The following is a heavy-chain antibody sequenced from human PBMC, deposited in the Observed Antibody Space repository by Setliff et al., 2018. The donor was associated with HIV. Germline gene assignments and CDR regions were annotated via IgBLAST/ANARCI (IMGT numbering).Heavy chain of an antibody. D-gene: IGHD6-19*01. CDR1: GFTFSAYA. CDR2: IDHFGSEE. Sequence: PGGSLRLSCSASGFTFSAYAMAWVRQAPGKGLEWVASIDHFGSEENYVDSVKGRFTISRDNTKNSLHLQLDSLSAEDAAVYYCANMQWASNAWYSFDYWGQGALVTVSS. J-gene: IGHJ4*02. V-gene: IGHV3-7*03. CDR3: ANMQWASNAWYSFDY.